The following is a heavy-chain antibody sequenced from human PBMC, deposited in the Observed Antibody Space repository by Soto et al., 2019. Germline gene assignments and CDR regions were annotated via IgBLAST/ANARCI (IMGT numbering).Heavy chain of an antibody. CDR1: GFTFNKYW. D-gene: IGHD3-16*01. CDR3: ARLVVGEGDF. Sequence: EVQLVESGGGLVQPGGSLRLSCATSGFTFNKYWIHWVRKAPGEGLVWVSRINGDGTHRDYAESVRGRFSISRDFAQSTVFLQMNSLKDEDTAVYYCARLVVGEGDFWGQGIQVSVSS. CDR2: INGDGTHR. V-gene: IGHV3-74*01. J-gene: IGHJ4*02.